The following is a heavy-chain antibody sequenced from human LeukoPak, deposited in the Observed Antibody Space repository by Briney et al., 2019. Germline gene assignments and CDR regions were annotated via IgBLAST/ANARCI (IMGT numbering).Heavy chain of an antibody. Sequence: ASVKVSCKASQHTFTDYAVHWVRQAPGQRLEWMGWIDAGNGKTKYSQSFQGRVTIIRDTSATTAYMELSSLTSEDTAVYYCARSYYDFWSGYYPTYYYGMDVWGQGTTVTVSS. CDR3: ARSYYDFWSGYYPTYYYGMDV. CDR2: IDAGNGKT. V-gene: IGHV1-3*01. D-gene: IGHD3-3*01. CDR1: QHTFTDYA. J-gene: IGHJ6*02.